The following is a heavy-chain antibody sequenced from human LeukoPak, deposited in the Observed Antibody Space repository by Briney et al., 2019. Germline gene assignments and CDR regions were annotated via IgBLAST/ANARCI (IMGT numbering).Heavy chain of an antibody. V-gene: IGHV3-74*03. D-gene: IGHD3-10*01. Sequence: GGSLRLSCVASGFTFSGHCMHWVRQVPGKGLVSVSRITPDGRGTAYADSVKRRFTISRDNAKNTLYLEMNSLTAEDSALYYCARSGYYNGYDYWGQGTLVTVSS. CDR3: ARSGYYNGYDY. J-gene: IGHJ4*02. CDR2: ITPDGRGT. CDR1: GFTFSGHC.